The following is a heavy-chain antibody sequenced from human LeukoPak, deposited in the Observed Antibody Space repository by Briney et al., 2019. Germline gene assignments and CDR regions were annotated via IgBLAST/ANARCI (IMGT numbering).Heavy chain of an antibody. CDR3: ARLGGLRYFDWLSKRHFDY. Sequence: ASETLSLTCTVSGGSISSFYWGWIRQPPGKGLEWIGSIYYSGSTYYNPSLKGRVTISVDTSKNQFSLKLSSVTAADTAVYYCARLGGLRYFDWLSKRHFDYWGQGTLVTVSS. D-gene: IGHD3-9*01. J-gene: IGHJ4*02. CDR2: IYYSGST. V-gene: IGHV4-39*01. CDR1: GGSISSFY.